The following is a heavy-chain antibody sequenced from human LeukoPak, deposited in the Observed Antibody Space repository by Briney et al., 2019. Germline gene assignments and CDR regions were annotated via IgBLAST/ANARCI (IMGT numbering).Heavy chain of an antibody. CDR1: GFTFDDYG. D-gene: IGHD6-19*01. J-gene: IGHJ6*03. V-gene: IGHV3-20*04. CDR3: ARVATGWHYYYYYMDV. CDR2: LNWSGATT. Sequence: GGSLRLSCAASGFTFDDYGMGWVRQAPGKGLEWVSGLNWSGATTDYAESVKGRFTISRDNAKKYLYLEMNSLRVDDTALYYCARVATGWHYYYYYMDVWGKGTPVTISS.